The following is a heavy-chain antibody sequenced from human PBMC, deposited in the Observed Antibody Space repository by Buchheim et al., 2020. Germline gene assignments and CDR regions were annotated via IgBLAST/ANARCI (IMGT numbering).Heavy chain of an antibody. Sequence: QEQLVESGGGVVQPGRSLRLSCAASGFTFSSYGMHWVRQAPGKGLEWVAVISYDGSNKYYADSVKGRFTISRDNSKNTLYLQMNSLRAEDTAVYYCAKTVVVAAAKGGFDYWGQGTL. J-gene: IGHJ4*02. V-gene: IGHV3-30*18. D-gene: IGHD2-15*01. CDR1: GFTFSSYG. CDR2: ISYDGSNK. CDR3: AKTVVVAAAKGGFDY.